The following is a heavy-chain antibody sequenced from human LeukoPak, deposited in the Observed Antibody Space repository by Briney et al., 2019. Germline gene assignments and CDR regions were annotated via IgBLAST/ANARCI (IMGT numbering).Heavy chain of an antibody. Sequence: MSWVRQAPGKGLEWVSAISGSGGSTYYADSVKGRFTISRDNSKNTLYLQMNSLRAEDTAVYYCAKHRALDAFDIWGQGTMVTVSS. J-gene: IGHJ3*02. CDR2: ISGSGGST. V-gene: IGHV3-23*01. CDR3: AKHRALDAFDI.